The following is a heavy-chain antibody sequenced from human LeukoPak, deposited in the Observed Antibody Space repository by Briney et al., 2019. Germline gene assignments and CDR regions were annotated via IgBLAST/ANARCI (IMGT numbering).Heavy chain of an antibody. CDR1: GFTFSSYA. CDR2: ISGSGGST. Sequence: PGGSLRLSCAASGFTFSSYAMSWVRQAPGKGLEWVSTISGSGGSTYYADSVKGRFTISRDNSKNTLYLQMNSLRAEDSALYFCAKGTLGSCSGAKCYEFDNWGQGTLVTVSS. J-gene: IGHJ4*02. CDR3: AKGTLGSCSGAKCYEFDN. V-gene: IGHV3-23*01. D-gene: IGHD2-8*02.